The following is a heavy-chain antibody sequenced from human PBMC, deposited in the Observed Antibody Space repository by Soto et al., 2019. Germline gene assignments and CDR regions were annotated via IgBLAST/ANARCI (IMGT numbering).Heavy chain of an antibody. V-gene: IGHV1-69*01. CDR3: ARDVGAIPRYYDSSGYYPAGLDY. D-gene: IGHD3-22*01. CDR2: IIPIFGTA. Sequence: QVQLVQSGAEVKKPGSSVKVSCKASGGTFSSYAISWVRQAPGQGLEWMGGIIPIFGTANYAQKFQGRVTITADESTSTAYMELSSLRSEDTAVYYCARDVGAIPRYYDSSGYYPAGLDYWGQGTLVTVSS. CDR1: GGTFSSYA. J-gene: IGHJ4*02.